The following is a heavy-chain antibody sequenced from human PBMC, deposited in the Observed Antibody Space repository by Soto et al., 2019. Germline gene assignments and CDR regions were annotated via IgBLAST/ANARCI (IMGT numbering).Heavy chain of an antibody. D-gene: IGHD6-13*01. V-gene: IGHV3-7*01. CDR2: IKQDGSEK. Sequence: GGSLRLSCAASGFTFSSYWMSWVRQAPGKGLEWVANIKQDGSEKYYVDSVKGRFTISRDNAKNSLYLQMNSLRAEDTAVYYCAREVDGYSSSWYPAYFDYWGQGTLVTVSS. CDR1: GFTFSSYW. J-gene: IGHJ4*02. CDR3: AREVDGYSSSWYPAYFDY.